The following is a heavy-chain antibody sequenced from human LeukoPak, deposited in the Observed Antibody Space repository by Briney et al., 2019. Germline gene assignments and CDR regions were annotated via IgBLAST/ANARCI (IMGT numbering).Heavy chain of an antibody. CDR1: GYTFTRYY. D-gene: IGHD3-10*01. Sequence: ASVKVSCKASGYTFTRYYMHWVRQAPGQGLEWMGGIIPIFGTANYAQKFQGRVTITADKSTSTAYMELSSLRSEDTAVYYCARDQRGGSGSYYSNWGQGTLVTVSS. CDR3: ARDQRGGSGSYYSN. CDR2: IIPIFGTA. V-gene: IGHV1-69*06. J-gene: IGHJ4*02.